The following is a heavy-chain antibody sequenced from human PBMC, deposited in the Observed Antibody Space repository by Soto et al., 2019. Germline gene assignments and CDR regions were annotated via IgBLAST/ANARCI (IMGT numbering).Heavy chain of an antibody. D-gene: IGHD5-12*01. J-gene: IGHJ4*01. CDR2: ISSSSSYT. V-gene: IGHV3-11*05. Sequence: PGGSLRLACAAWGFTFSDYYMSWIRQAPGKGLEWASYISSSSSYTNYADSVKGRFTISRDNAKNSLYLQMNSLRAEDTSVDYCARENHRYRGYDYVDDWRHGT. CDR3: ARENHRYRGYDYVDD. CDR1: GFTFSDYY.